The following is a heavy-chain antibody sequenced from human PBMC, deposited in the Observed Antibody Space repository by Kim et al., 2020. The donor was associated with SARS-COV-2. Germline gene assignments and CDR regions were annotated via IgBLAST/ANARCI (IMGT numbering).Heavy chain of an antibody. CDR1: GGSVSSGSYF. Sequence: SETLSLTCTVSGGSVSSGSYFWGRNRQPPGQGLEWIGYIYYSGSTNYNPSLKSRVTMSLDTSENQFSLKVRSVTAADTAVYYCARAPNDFWSGYPYYFDYWGQGTLVTVSS. D-gene: IGHD3-3*01. J-gene: IGHJ4*02. CDR2: IYYSGST. V-gene: IGHV4-61*01. CDR3: ARAPNDFWSGYPYYFDY.